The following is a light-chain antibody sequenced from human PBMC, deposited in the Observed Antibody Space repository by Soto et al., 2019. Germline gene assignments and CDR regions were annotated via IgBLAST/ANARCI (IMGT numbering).Light chain of an antibody. CDR1: QSVSSN. CDR3: QQRSNWPLLT. J-gene: IGKJ4*01. Sequence: EVVLTQSPATLSLSPGERATLSCRASQSVSSNLAWYQHKPGQAPRLLIYDASNRATGIPARFSGSGSGTDFTLTISSLEPEDFAVYYCQQRSNWPLLTFGGGTKVDIK. V-gene: IGKV3-11*01. CDR2: DAS.